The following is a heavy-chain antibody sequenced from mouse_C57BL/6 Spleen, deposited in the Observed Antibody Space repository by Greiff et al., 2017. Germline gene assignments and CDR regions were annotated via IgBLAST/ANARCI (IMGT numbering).Heavy chain of an antibody. J-gene: IGHJ4*01. V-gene: IGHV3-6*01. D-gene: IGHD2-12*01. CDR3: ASYNYYAMDY. Sequence: ESGPGLVKPSQSLSLTCSVTGYSITSGYYWNWIRQFPGNKLEWMGYISYDGSNNYNPSLKNRISITRDTSKNQFFLKLNSVTTEDTATYYCASYNYYAMDYWGQGTSFTVSS. CDR1: GYSITSGYY. CDR2: ISYDGSN.